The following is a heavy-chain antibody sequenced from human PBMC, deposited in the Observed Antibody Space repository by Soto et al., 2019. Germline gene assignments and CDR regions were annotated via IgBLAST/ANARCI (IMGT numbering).Heavy chain of an antibody. J-gene: IGHJ3*02. CDR2: VYHSGSI. CDR1: GGSISSSNYY. D-gene: IGHD3-10*01. CDR3: VVGVRGAINISPAVFDI. Sequence: SETLSLTCLVSGGSISSSNYYWGWIRQPPGKGLEWIGSVYHSGSIYYNPSLKSRVTIFVDTPKNQFSLKLTSVIAADTAVYYCVVGVRGAINISPAVFDIWGQGTMVTV. V-gene: IGHV4-39*01.